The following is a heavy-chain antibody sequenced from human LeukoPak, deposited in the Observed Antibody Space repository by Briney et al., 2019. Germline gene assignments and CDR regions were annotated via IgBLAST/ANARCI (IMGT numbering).Heavy chain of an antibody. J-gene: IGHJ4*02. D-gene: IGHD6-13*01. CDR3: AKCIPATGTVY. CDR2: ISGSGGST. V-gene: IGHV3-23*01. CDR1: GFTFSIYA. Sequence: PGGSLRLPCAASGFTFSIYAMSWVRQAPGKGLEWVSGISGSGGSTYYADSVKGRFTISRDNSKNTLYLQMNSLSAEDTAVYYCAKCIPATGTVYWGQGTLVTVSS.